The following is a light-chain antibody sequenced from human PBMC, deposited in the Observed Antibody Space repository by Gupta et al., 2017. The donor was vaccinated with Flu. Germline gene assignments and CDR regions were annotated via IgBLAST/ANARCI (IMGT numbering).Light chain of an antibody. CDR3: QQLNSDPPFA. CDR2: GAF. Sequence: DIQLTQSPSFLSASVGDRVTITCRASRDIKNYLAWFQQKPGQAPKLLIYGAFTLQSGVPSRFSGSGAGPEFTLTISSLQPEDFATYYCQQLNSDPPFAFGPGTKVDVK. J-gene: IGKJ3*01. V-gene: IGKV1-9*01. CDR1: RDIKNY.